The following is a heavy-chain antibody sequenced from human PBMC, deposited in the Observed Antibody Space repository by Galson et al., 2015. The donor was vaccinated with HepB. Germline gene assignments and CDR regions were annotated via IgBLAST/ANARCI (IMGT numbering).Heavy chain of an antibody. Sequence: SVKVSCKASGYTFTGYYMHWVRQAPGQGLEWMGWINPNSGGTNYAQKFQGRVTMTRDTSISTAYMELSRLRSDDTAVYYCARDRYDILTGYTFDYWGQGTLVTVSS. CDR1: GYTFTGYY. V-gene: IGHV1-2*02. CDR2: INPNSGGT. CDR3: ARDRYDILTGYTFDY. J-gene: IGHJ4*02. D-gene: IGHD3-9*01.